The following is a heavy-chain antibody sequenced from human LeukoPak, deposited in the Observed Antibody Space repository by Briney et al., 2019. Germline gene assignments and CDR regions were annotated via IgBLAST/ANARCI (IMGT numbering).Heavy chain of an antibody. Sequence: ASVKVSCKASGYTFTSYGISWVRQAPGQGLEWMGWISAYNGNTNYAQKLQGRVTMTTDTSTSTAYMELRSLRSEDTAVYYCARGSYYGSGSLNWFDPWGQGTLVTVSS. CDR2: ISAYNGNT. J-gene: IGHJ5*02. CDR1: GYTFTSYG. CDR3: ARGSYYGSGSLNWFDP. V-gene: IGHV1-18*01. D-gene: IGHD3-10*01.